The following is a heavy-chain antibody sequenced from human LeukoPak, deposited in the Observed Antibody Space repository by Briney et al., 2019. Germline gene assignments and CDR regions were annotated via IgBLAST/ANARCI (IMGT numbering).Heavy chain of an antibody. V-gene: IGHV3-74*01. CDR1: GFTFNSYA. CDR3: ASPYYYDSSGYYH. D-gene: IGHD3-22*01. J-gene: IGHJ4*02. CDR2: INSDGSST. Sequence: GGSLRLSCAASGFTFNSYAMNWVRQAPGKGLVWVSRINSDGSSTSYADSVKGRFTISRDNARNTLYLQMNSLRAEDTAVYYCASPYYYDSSGYYHWGQGTLVTVSS.